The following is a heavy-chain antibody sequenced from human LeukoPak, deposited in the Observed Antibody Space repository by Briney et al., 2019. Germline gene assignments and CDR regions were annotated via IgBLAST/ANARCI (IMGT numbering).Heavy chain of an antibody. V-gene: IGHV1-18*01. CDR3: ARDHKLIAAAGIWFDP. D-gene: IGHD6-13*01. CDR2: ITAYKGNT. J-gene: IGHJ5*02. Sequence: ASVKVSCEASGYTFTGYGTSWVPHAPGQGLECMVWITAYKGNTNYAQKLRGRVTMTTDTSTSTAYMELRSLRSDDTAVYYCARDHKLIAAAGIWFDPWGQGTLVTVSS. CDR1: GYTFTGYG.